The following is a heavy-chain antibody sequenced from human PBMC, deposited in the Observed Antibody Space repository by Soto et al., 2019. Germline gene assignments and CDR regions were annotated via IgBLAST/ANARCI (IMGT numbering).Heavy chain of an antibody. V-gene: IGHV1-18*01. CDR3: ARDKIDYDYIWGSLDLDY. D-gene: IGHD3-16*01. Sequence: RASVKVSCKASGYTFTSYGISWVRQAPGQGLEWMGWIRAYNDKTNYAQKLQGRVNMTTDTSTSTAYMELRSLRSDYTALYYCARDKIDYDYIWGSLDLDYWGQGTLVTVPQ. CDR1: GYTFTSYG. CDR2: IRAYNDKT. J-gene: IGHJ4*02.